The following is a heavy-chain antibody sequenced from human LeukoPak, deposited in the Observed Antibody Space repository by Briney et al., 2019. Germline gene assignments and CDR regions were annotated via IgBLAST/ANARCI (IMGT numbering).Heavy chain of an antibody. CDR2: IYYSGST. V-gene: IGHV4-59*01. D-gene: IGHD7-27*01. J-gene: IGHJ6*03. CDR1: GGSISNKY. Sequence: SETLSLTCTVSGGSISNKYWSWIRQPPGKGLEWIGYIYYSGSTNYNPSLKSRVTISVDTSKNQFSLKLSSVTAADTAVYYCARAALGIRDYYYYMDVWGKGTTVTVSS. CDR3: ARAALGIRDYYYYMDV.